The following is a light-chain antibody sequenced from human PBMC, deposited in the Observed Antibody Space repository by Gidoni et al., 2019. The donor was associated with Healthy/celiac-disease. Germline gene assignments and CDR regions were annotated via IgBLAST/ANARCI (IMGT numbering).Light chain of an antibody. Sequence: ILMTQSPATLSVSPGERATLSCRASQSVSSNLAWYQQKPGQAPRLLMYGASTRATGIPARFSGSGAGTEVTLTISSLQYEDFAVYDCQQYNNWAPITFGQGTRVEIK. CDR2: GAS. CDR3: QQYNNWAPIT. J-gene: IGKJ5*01. V-gene: IGKV3-15*01. CDR1: QSVSSN.